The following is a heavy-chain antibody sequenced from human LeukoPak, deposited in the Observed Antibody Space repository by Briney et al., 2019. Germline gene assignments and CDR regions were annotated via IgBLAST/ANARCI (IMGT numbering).Heavy chain of an antibody. V-gene: IGHV3-23*01. CDR3: AKRASGAGTFLYYFDY. CDR2: IGNSGGSA. CDR1: GFTFSSYA. D-gene: IGHD3-10*01. Sequence: PGGSLRLSCAASGFTFSSYAKSWVRQAPGKGLEWVSLIGNSGGSAFYADSVKGRFTITTDNSKNTLYLQMSSLRVEDTAVYYCAKRASGAGTFLYYFDYWGQGTLVTVSS. J-gene: IGHJ4*02.